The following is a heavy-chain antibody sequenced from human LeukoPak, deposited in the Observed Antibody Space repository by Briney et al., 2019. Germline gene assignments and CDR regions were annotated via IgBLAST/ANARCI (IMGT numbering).Heavy chain of an antibody. Sequence: ASVKVSCKASGYTFTGYYMHWVRQAPGQGLEWMGLINPNSGGTNYAQKFQGRVTMTRDTSISTAYMELSRLRSDDTAVYYCARERGGNYYYYMDVWGKGTTVTVSS. CDR1: GYTFTGYY. J-gene: IGHJ6*03. CDR3: ARERGGNYYYYMDV. CDR2: INPNSGGT. D-gene: IGHD6-25*01. V-gene: IGHV1-2*02.